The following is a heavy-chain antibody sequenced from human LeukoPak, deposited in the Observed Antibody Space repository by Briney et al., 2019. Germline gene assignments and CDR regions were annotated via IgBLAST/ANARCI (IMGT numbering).Heavy chain of an antibody. J-gene: IGHJ4*02. CDR1: GGAFSGYY. V-gene: IGHV4-59*08. D-gene: IGHD5-18*01. CDR2: IYYSGST. CDR3: ARITRIQVWVPFDS. Sequence: SETLSLTCPVYGGAFSGYYWSWIRQAPGKGLEWIGYIYYSGSTNYNPSLKSRVTISLDTSKNQFSLKLSSVTAADTAVYYCARITRIQVWVPFDSWGQGTLVTVSS.